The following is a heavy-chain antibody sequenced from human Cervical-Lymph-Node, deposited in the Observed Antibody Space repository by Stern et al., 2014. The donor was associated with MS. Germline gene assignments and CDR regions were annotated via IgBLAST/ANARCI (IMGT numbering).Heavy chain of an antibody. CDR1: SGSVTSGHW. CDR3: ARDPDNRGCFDP. J-gene: IGHJ5*02. CDR2: IYHTGRT. Sequence: QLQLQESGPGLVKPSGTLSLTCAVSSGSVTSGHWWIWVRQSPWKGLEWIGEIYHTGRTNYHQSLKNRVTISVVKSKNQFSLTLLSVTEADPAVYYCARDPDNRGCFDPWGQGTLVIVSS. V-gene: IGHV4-4*02. D-gene: IGHD1-14*01.